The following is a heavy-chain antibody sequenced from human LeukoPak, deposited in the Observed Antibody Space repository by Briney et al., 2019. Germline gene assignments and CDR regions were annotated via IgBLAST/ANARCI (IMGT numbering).Heavy chain of an antibody. V-gene: IGHV4-59*01. D-gene: IGHD1-26*01. CDR1: GGSISSYY. J-gene: IGHJ6*03. Sequence: PSETLSLTCTVSGGSISSYYWSWIRQPPGKGLEWIGYIYYSGSTNYNPSLKSRVTISVDTSKNQFSLKLSSVTAADTAVYYCARGSTRWELSYYYYYYYMDVWGKGTTVTVSS. CDR3: ARGSTRWELSYYYYYYYMDV. CDR2: IYYSGST.